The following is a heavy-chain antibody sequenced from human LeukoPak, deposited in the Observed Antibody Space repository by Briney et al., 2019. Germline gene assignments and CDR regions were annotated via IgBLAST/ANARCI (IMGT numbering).Heavy chain of an antibody. CDR2: IGTAGDT. CDR3: ARGGSYDSSGYHASHYYYYGMDV. Sequence: GGSLRLSCAASGFTFSSYDMHWVRQATGKGLEWVSAIGTAGDTYYPGSVKGRFTISRENAKNSSYLQMNSLRAGDTAVYYCARGGSYDSSGYHASHYYYYGMDVWGQGTTVTVSS. D-gene: IGHD3-22*01. CDR1: GFTFSSYD. J-gene: IGHJ6*02. V-gene: IGHV3-13*01.